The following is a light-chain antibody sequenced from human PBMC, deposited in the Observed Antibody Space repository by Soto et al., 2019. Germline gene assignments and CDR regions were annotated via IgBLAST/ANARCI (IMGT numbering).Light chain of an antibody. J-gene: IGKJ5*01. V-gene: IGKV3-20*01. CDR2: GAS. CDR1: QNVDTNY. CDR3: QQHGTSPIT. Sequence: EIVLTQSPGTLSLSPGARATLSCRASQNVDTNYLAWYQQKPGQAPRLLIYGASSRATGIPDRFSGSGSGTDFTLTISRLEPEDFAVYYCQQHGTSPITFGQGTRLEIK.